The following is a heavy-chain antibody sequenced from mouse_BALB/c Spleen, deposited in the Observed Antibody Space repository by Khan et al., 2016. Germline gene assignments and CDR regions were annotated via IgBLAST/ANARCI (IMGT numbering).Heavy chain of an antibody. D-gene: IGHD1-1*01. J-gene: IGHJ2*01. CDR1: GYTFTSYW. CDR2: IYPGDGDT. CDR3: ARGYFGSNYFDY. V-gene: IGHV1-87*01. Sequence: QVQLQQSGAELARPGASVKLSCKASGYTFTSYWMQWVKQRPGQGLEWVGAIYPGDGDTRYTQKFKGKATLTADKSSSTAYMQLSILASEDSAVYYCARGYFGSNYFDYWGQGTTLTVSS.